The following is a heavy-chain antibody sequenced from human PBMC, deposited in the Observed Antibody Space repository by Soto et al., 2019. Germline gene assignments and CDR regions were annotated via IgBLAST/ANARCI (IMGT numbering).Heavy chain of an antibody. D-gene: IGHD5-12*01. V-gene: IGHV4-30-4*01. Sequence: TVSRSASGRGGLYICVVSDWIWIRQPPGKGLEWIGYIYYSGSTYYNPSLKSRVTISVDTSKNQFSLKLSSVTAADTAVYYRARDRGGATTADYWGQRTLASVSS. J-gene: IGHJ4*02. CDR3: ARDRGGATTADY. CDR2: IYYSGST. CDR1: GGLYICVVSD.